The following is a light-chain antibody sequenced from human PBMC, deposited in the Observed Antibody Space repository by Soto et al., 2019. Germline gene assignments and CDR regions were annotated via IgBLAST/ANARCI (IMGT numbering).Light chain of an antibody. V-gene: IGKV1-39*01. J-gene: IGKJ1*01. CDR3: QQSYSSPPWT. Sequence: DIQMTQSPASLSASVGDRVTISCRASRTISTFLNWYQQKPGTAPRLLIYRASSVQSGVPPRFSGSGSGRDFTLTISSLRPEDIATYFCQQSYSSPPWTFGQGTKVDIK. CDR2: RAS. CDR1: RTISTF.